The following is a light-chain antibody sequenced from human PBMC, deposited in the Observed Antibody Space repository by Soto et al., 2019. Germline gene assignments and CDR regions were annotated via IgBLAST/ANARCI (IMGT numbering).Light chain of an antibody. CDR2: DVT. CDR3: SSYTSSSTLV. CDR1: SSDVGTHGY. Sequence: QSVLTQPPSASGSPGQSVTISCTGTSSDVGTHGYVSWYQQHAGKAPKLMIYDVTKRPSGVPDRFSGSKSANTASLTISGLQAEDEADYYCSSYTSSSTLVFGTGTKVTVL. V-gene: IGLV2-18*02. J-gene: IGLJ1*01.